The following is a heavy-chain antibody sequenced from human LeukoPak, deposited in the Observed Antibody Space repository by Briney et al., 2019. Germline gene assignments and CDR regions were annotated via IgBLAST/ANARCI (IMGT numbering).Heavy chain of an antibody. J-gene: IGHJ5*02. CDR1: GFTFDDYA. CDR3: AKGPDRLVVVAATLFDP. D-gene: IGHD2-15*01. Sequence: GGSLRLSCAASGFTFDDYAMHWVRQAPGKGLEWVLGISWNSGSIGYADSVKGRFTISRDNAKNSLYLQMNSLRAEDTALYYCAKGPDRLVVVAATLFDPWGQGTLVTVSS. V-gene: IGHV3-9*01. CDR2: ISWNSGSI.